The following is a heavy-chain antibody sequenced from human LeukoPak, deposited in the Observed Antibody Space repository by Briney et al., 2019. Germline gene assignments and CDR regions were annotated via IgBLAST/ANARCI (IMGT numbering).Heavy chain of an antibody. D-gene: IGHD3-3*01. Sequence: SETLSLTCTVSGGSISSHYWSWIRQPPGKGLEWIGYIYYNGSTNYNPSLKSRVTISVDTSKNQFSLKLSSVTAADTAVYYCARGYYDFWSGYYIDYWGQGTLVTVSS. J-gene: IGHJ4*02. V-gene: IGHV4-59*11. CDR3: ARGYYDFWSGYYIDY. CDR2: IYYNGST. CDR1: GGSISSHY.